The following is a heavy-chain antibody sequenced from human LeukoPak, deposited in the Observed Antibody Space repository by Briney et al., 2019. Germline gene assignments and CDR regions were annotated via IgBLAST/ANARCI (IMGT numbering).Heavy chain of an antibody. CDR1: GYTFTGYY. Sequence: GASVKVSCKASGYTFTGYYMHWVRQAPGQGLEWMGWINPNSGGTNYAQKFQGRVTVTRDTSISTAYMELSRLRSDDTAVYYCARGITGDLGNWFDPWGQGTLVTVSS. J-gene: IGHJ5*02. CDR3: ARGITGDLGNWFDP. V-gene: IGHV1-2*02. D-gene: IGHD7-27*01. CDR2: INPNSGGT.